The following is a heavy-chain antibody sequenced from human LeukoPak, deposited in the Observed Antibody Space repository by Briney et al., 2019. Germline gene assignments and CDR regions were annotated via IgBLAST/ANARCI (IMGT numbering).Heavy chain of an antibody. CDR1: GFTFSSYA. CDR2: INHSGST. V-gene: IGHV4-34*01. J-gene: IGHJ4*02. D-gene: IGHD3-10*01. CDR3: ARGRGRWNGSGSYYNWVFGY. Sequence: PGGSLRLSCAASGFTFSSYAMSWVHQAPGKGLEWIGEINHSGSTNYNPSLKSRVTISVDTSKNQFSLKLSSVTAADTAVYYCARGRGRWNGSGSYYNWVFGYWGQGTLVTVSS.